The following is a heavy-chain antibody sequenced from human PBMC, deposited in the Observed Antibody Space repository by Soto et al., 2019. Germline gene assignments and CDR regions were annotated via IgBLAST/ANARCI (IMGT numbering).Heavy chain of an antibody. J-gene: IGHJ4*02. CDR2: IKQDGSEK. D-gene: IGHD3-10*01. V-gene: IGHV3-7*01. CDR3: ATSMVRGGDDY. CDR1: GFTFSRYW. Sequence: EVQLVESGGGLVQPGVSLRLSCAAAGFTFSRYWRSWVRQAPGKGVEWVTNIKQDGSEKYYVDSVKGRFTISRDNAKNSLFLQMDSLRAEDTAVYYCATSMVRGGDDYWGQGTLVTVSS.